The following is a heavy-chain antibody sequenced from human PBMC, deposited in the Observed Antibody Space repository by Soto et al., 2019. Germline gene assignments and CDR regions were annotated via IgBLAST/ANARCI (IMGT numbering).Heavy chain of an antibody. CDR2: ITSASDYI. Sequence: SCVASGFMFTRSTMNWVRQAPGKGLEWVSSITSASDYIFYADSVKGRFTISRDNAKNSLYLQMNSLRAEDTAVYYCARVGTGSSTPLDIWGQGTMVTVSS. CDR1: GFMFTRST. D-gene: IGHD3-9*01. J-gene: IGHJ3*02. V-gene: IGHV3-21*01. CDR3: ARVGTGSSTPLDI.